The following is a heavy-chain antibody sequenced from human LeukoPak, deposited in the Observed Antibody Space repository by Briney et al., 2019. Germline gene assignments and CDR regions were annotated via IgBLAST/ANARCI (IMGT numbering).Heavy chain of an antibody. Sequence: PGGSLRLSCAASGFTFSDYYMSWIRQAPGKGLEWVSYISSSGSPIYYADSVKGRFTISRDNAKNSLYLQMKSLRAEDTAVYYCARDGLDFWSGYYFDYWGQGTLVTVSS. J-gene: IGHJ4*02. V-gene: IGHV3-11*01. CDR2: ISSSGSPI. D-gene: IGHD3-3*01. CDR3: ARDGLDFWSGYYFDY. CDR1: GFTFSDYY.